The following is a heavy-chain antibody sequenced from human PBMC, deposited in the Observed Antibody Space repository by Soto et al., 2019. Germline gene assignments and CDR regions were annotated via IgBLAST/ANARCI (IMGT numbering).Heavy chain of an antibody. CDR2: ISGSGGST. Sequence: EVQLLESGGGLVQPGGSLILSCAASVFTFSSYAMSWVRQAPGKGLEWDSAISGSGGSTYYADSVKGRFTISRDNSKNTLYLQMNSLRAEDTAVYYCARSADELRYFDWSQFYWGQGTLVTVSS. CDR3: ARSADELRYFDWSQFY. J-gene: IGHJ4*02. V-gene: IGHV3-23*01. CDR1: VFTFSSYA. D-gene: IGHD3-9*01.